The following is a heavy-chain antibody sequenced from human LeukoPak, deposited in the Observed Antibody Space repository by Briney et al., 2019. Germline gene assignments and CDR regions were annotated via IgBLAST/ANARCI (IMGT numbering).Heavy chain of an antibody. CDR3: ASALPYYDSSGYPSYYFDY. CDR2: INHSGST. D-gene: IGHD3-22*01. CDR1: GGSFSGYY. Sequence: SETLSLTCAVYGGSFSGYYWSWIRQPPGKGLEWIGEINHSGSTNYNPSLKSRVTISVDTSKNQFSLKLSSVTAADTAVYYCASALPYYDSSGYPSYYFDYWGQGTLVTVSS. J-gene: IGHJ4*02. V-gene: IGHV4-34*01.